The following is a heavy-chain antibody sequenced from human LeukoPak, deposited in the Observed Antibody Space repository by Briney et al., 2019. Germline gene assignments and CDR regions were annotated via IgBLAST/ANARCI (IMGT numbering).Heavy chain of an antibody. Sequence: SETLSLTCAVYGGSFSGYYWSWIRQPPGKGLEWIGEINHSGSTNYNPSLKSRVTISVDTSKNQFSLKLSSVTAADTAVYYCAGGPIVATRGVYYFDYWGQGTLVTVSS. CDR1: GGSFSGYY. D-gene: IGHD5-12*01. V-gene: IGHV4-34*01. CDR2: INHSGST. CDR3: AGGPIVATRGVYYFDY. J-gene: IGHJ4*02.